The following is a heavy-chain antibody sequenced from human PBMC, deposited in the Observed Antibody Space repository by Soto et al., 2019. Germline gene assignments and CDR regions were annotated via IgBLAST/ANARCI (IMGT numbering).Heavy chain of an antibody. V-gene: IGHV4-39*01. CDR1: DGSVSSSTFY. D-gene: IGHD6-19*01. CDR2: TYYNGRT. J-gene: IGHJ5*01. CDR3: ARLGEGRSGWYPYNYFDS. Sequence: LQLQESGPGLVRPSETLSLTCSVSDGSVSSSTFYWVWIRQSPGKGLEWIGTTYYNGRTYYNPYLKSRVTISVDKSNNQFSLRLSYVTAADTAVYHCARLGEGRSGWYPYNYFDSWGQGTLVTVSS.